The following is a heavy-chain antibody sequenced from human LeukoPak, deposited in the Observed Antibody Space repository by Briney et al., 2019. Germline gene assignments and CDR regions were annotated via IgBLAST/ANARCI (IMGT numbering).Heavy chain of an antibody. CDR1: GYTFTSYG. J-gene: IGHJ4*02. Sequence: ASVKVSCKASGYTFTSYGISWVRQAPGQGLEWMGWISTYNGNTNYAQKLQGRVTMTTDTSTSTAYMELRSLRSDDTAVYYCAWQWPTLPGFDYWGQGTLVTVSS. CDR3: AWQWPTLPGFDY. D-gene: IGHD6-19*01. CDR2: ISTYNGNT. V-gene: IGHV1-18*01.